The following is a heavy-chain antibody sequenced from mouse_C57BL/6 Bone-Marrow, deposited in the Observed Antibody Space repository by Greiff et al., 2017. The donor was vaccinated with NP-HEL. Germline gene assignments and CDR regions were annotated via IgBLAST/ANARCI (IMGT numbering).Heavy chain of an antibody. CDR1: GYTFTSYW. CDR3: ARPINYGSSYWYFDV. V-gene: IGHV1-69*01. CDR2: IDPSDSYT. J-gene: IGHJ1*03. Sequence: VKLQQPGAELVMPGASVKLSCKASGYTFTSYWMHWVKQRPGQGLEWIGEIDPSDSYTNYNQKFKGKSTLTVDKSSSTAYMQLRSLTSEDSAVYYCARPINYGSSYWYFDVWGTGTTVTVSS. D-gene: IGHD1-1*01.